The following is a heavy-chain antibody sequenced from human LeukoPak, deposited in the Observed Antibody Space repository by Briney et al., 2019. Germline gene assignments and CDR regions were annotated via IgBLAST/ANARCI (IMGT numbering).Heavy chain of an antibody. CDR2: IYPGDSDT. V-gene: IGHV5-51*01. J-gene: IGHJ6*02. D-gene: IGHD2-15*01. CDR1: GYTFTTYW. CDR3: ARRLGYCSGGSCSVDYFGMDV. Sequence: GESLKISCKSSGYTFTTYWIAWVRQMPGKGLEWVGVIYPGDSDTRYSPSFQGQVTIFADKSISTAYLQWSSLKASDTAMYYCARRLGYCSGGSCSVDYFGMDVWGQGTTVTVSS.